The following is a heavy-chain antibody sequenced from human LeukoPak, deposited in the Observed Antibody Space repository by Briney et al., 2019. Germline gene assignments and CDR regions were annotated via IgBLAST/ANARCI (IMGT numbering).Heavy chain of an antibody. D-gene: IGHD3-10*02. CDR2: ISGSGGST. J-gene: IGHJ6*04. CDR3: AELGITMIGVV. V-gene: IGHV3-23*01. CDR1: GFTFNSYA. Sequence: PGGSLRLSCAASGFTFNSYAMSWVRQAPGKGLGWVSVISGSGGSTYYADSVKGRFTISRDNSKNTLYLQMNSLRAEDTAVYYCAELGITMIGVVWGKGTTVTISS.